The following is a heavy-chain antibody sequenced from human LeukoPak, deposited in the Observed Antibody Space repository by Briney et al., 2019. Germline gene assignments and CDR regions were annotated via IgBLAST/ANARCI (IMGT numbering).Heavy chain of an antibody. V-gene: IGHV3-21*04. J-gene: IGHJ4*02. CDR2: ISSSSSYI. Sequence: GGSLRLSCAASGFTFSSYSMNWVRQAPGRGLEWVSSISSSSSYIYYADSVKGRFTISRDNAKNSLYLQVNSLRAEDTALYYCAKDNCGGDCYSFDYWGQGTLVTVSS. CDR3: AKDNCGGDCYSFDY. CDR1: GFTFSSYS. D-gene: IGHD2-21*02.